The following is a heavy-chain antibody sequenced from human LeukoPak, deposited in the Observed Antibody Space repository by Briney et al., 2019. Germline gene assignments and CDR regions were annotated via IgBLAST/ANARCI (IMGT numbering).Heavy chain of an antibody. CDR1: GFTFSSYE. V-gene: IGHV3-48*03. CDR2: ISRSGNTI. CDR3: ARDPVDSYGYGDY. D-gene: IGHD5-18*01. Sequence: SLRLSCAASGFTFSSYEMNWVRQAPGKGLEWFSYISRSGNTIYYADSVKGRFTISRDNAKNSLYLQMNSLRAEDTAVYYCARDPVDSYGYGDYWGQGTLVTVSS. J-gene: IGHJ4*02.